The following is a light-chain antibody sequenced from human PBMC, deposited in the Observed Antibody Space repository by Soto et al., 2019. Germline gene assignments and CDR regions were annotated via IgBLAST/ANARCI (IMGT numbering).Light chain of an antibody. CDR2: KND. CDR1: NSNIGKNY. V-gene: IGLV1-47*01. CDR3: APWDDSLNGWV. Sequence: QSVLTQSPSASGTPGQTVTISCSGSNSNIGKNYVYWYQQFPGTAPKLLIYKNDQRPSGVPGRFSGSKSGTSASLAISGLRSEDEADYYCAPWDDSLNGWVFGGGTKLTVL. J-gene: IGLJ3*02.